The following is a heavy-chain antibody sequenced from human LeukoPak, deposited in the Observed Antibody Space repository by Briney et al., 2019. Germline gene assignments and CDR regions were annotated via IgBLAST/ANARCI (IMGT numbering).Heavy chain of an antibody. CDR3: AKDQDTYYDILTGYSPFDY. J-gene: IGHJ4*02. CDR2: ISWNSGSI. D-gene: IGHD3-9*01. CDR1: GFTFSSYS. Sequence: GGSLRLSCAASGFTFSSYSMNWVRQAPGKGLEWVSGISWNSGSIGYADSVKGRFTISRDNAKNSLYLQMNSLRAEDTALYYCAKDQDTYYDILTGYSPFDYWGQGTLVTVSS. V-gene: IGHV3-9*01.